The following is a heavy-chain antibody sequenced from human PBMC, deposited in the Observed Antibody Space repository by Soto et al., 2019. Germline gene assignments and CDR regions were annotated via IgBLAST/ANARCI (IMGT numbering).Heavy chain of an antibody. D-gene: IGHD6-13*01. CDR1: GFTFSSYG. Sequence: QVQLVESGGGVVQPGRSLRLSCAASGFTFSSYGMHWVRQAPGKGLVWVAVISYDGSNKYYADSVKGRFTISRDNSKNTLYLQMNSLRAEDTAVYYCAKDLVAAAGTALWGQGTLVTVSS. CDR3: AKDLVAAAGTAL. J-gene: IGHJ4*02. V-gene: IGHV3-30*18. CDR2: ISYDGSNK.